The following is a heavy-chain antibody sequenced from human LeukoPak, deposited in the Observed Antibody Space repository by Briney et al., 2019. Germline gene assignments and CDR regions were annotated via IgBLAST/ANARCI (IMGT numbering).Heavy chain of an antibody. CDR3: AREGVWGSYRY. CDR2: IYTSGST. Sequence: SETLSLTCTVSGGSISSYYWSWIRQRAGKGLEWIGRIYTSGSTNHNPSLKSRVAMSVDTSKNQFSLKLSSVTAADTAVYYCAREGVWGSYRYWGQGTLVTVSS. CDR1: GGSISSYY. J-gene: IGHJ4*02. D-gene: IGHD3-16*02. V-gene: IGHV4-4*07.